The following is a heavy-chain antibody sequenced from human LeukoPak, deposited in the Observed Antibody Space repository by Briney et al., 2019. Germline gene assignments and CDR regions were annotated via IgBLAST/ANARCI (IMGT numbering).Heavy chain of an antibody. V-gene: IGHV1-2*02. Sequence: ASVKVSCKASGYTFTGYYMHWVRQAPGQGLEWMGWINPNSGGTNYAQKFQGRVTMTRDTSISTAYMELSRLRSDDTAVYYCARGRIAAAGTWWFDPRGQGTLVTVSS. J-gene: IGHJ5*02. CDR2: INPNSGGT. D-gene: IGHD6-13*01. CDR3: ARGRIAAAGTWWFDP. CDR1: GYTFTGYY.